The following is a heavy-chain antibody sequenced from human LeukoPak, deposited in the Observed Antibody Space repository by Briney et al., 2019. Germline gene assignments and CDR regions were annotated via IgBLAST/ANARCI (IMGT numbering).Heavy chain of an antibody. CDR2: ISSDGKNK. CDR3: AKDYDFWSPSYGMDV. V-gene: IGHV3-30*04. J-gene: IGHJ6*02. Sequence: GRSLRLSCAASTFTFSDYPMHYVRQAPGEGLQWVAVISSDGKNKDYADSVKGRFTISRDNSKNTLYLQMNSLRAEDTAVYYCAKDYDFWSPSYGMDVWGQGTTVTVSS. D-gene: IGHD3-3*01. CDR1: TFTFSDYP.